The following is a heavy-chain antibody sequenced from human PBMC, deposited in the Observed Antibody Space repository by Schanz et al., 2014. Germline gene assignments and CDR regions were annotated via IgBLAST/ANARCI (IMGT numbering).Heavy chain of an antibody. D-gene: IGHD3-9*01. J-gene: IGHJ5*02. V-gene: IGHV1-18*01. CDR1: GYPFTTYA. CDR3: AKAEYDILTDSYSRLDP. CDR2: ISVYTGNT. Sequence: QVQLVQSGAEAKKPGASVRVSCKASGYPFTTYAMSWVRQAPGQGLEWVGWISVYTGNTEYGQKVQGRVTMTADTSTNTAYMELRSLRSDDTAVYYCAKAEYDILTDSYSRLDPWGQGTLVTVSS.